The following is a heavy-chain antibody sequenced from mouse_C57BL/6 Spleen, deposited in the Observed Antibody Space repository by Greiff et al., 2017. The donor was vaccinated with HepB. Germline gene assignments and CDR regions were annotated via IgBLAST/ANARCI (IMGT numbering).Heavy chain of an antibody. CDR1: GFNIKDDY. V-gene: IGHV14-4*01. CDR2: IDPENGDT. CDR3: TTTPYGSRGGDYAMDY. J-gene: IGHJ4*01. D-gene: IGHD1-1*01. Sequence: VQLKQSGAELVRPGASVKLSCTASGFNIKDDYMHWVKQRPEQGLEWIGWIDPENGDTEYASKFQGKATITADTSSNTAYLQLSSLTSEDTAVYYCTTTPYGSRGGDYAMDYWGQGTSVTVSS.